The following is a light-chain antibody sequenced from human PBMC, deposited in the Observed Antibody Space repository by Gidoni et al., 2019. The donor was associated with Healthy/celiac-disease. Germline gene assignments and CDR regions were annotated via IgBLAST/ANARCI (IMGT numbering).Light chain of an antibody. J-gene: IGLJ2*01. V-gene: IGLV2-14*01. Sequence: QSSLTQPPSVSWSPGQSITISCTGTSRDVGGYNYVSWNQQHPGKAPKLMIYYVSNRPSGVSNRFSGSKSGNTASLTISGLQAEDEADYYCSSYTSSSTVVFGGGTKLTVL. CDR2: YVS. CDR3: SSYTSSSTVV. CDR1: SRDVGGYNY.